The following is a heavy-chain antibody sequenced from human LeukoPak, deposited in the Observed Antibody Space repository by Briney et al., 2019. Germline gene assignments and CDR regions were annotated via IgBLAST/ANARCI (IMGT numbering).Heavy chain of an antibody. CDR2: IYYSGST. V-gene: IGHV4-59*08. Sequence: KPSETLSLTCTVSGGSISSYYWSWIRQPPGKGLEWIGYIYYSGSTNYNPSLKSRVTISVDTSKNQFSLKLSSVTAADTAVYYCARLRAGRSMVDYWGQGTLVTVSS. CDR3: ARLRAGRSMVDY. D-gene: IGHD3-10*01. CDR1: GGSISSYY. J-gene: IGHJ4*02.